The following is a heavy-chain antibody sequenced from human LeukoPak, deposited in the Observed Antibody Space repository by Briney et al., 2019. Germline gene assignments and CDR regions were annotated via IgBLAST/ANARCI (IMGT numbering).Heavy chain of an antibody. CDR2: MNPNSGNT. J-gene: IGHJ6*03. V-gene: IGHV1-8*01. Sequence: GASVKVSCKASGYTFTSYDINWVRQATGQGLEWMGWMNPNSGNTGYAQKFQGRVTMTRNTSISTAYMELSSLRSEDTAVYYCARGNTVRGVYYYYYMDVWGKGTTVTISS. CDR3: ARGNTVRGVYYYYYMDV. CDR1: GYTFTSYD. D-gene: IGHD3-10*02.